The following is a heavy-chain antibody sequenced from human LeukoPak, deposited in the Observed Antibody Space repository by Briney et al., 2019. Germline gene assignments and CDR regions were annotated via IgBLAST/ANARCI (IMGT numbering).Heavy chain of an antibody. J-gene: IGHJ6*02. CDR2: ISAYNGNT. Sequence: ASVKVSCKASGYTFTSYGISWVRQAPGQGLEWMRWISAYNGNTNYAQKLQGRVTMTTDTSTSTAYMELRSLRSDDTAVYYCARDPEYCSSTSCYYYYYYGMDVWGQGTTVTVSS. D-gene: IGHD2-2*01. CDR1: GYTFTSYG. V-gene: IGHV1-18*01. CDR3: ARDPEYCSSTSCYYYYYYGMDV.